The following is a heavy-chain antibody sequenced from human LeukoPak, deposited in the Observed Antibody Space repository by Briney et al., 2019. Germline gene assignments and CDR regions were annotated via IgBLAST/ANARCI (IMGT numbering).Heavy chain of an antibody. CDR3: TRRYYDYLTGYYSDY. Sequence: GRSLRLSCTTSGFTFSNYPMRWVRQAPGKGLEWLALLGSTAYGGTTKYAASVKGRFTISRDDSKSIAYLQMNSLKTEDTAVYYCTRRYYDYLTGYYSDYWGQGTLVTVSS. J-gene: IGHJ4*02. CDR2: LGSTAYGGTT. D-gene: IGHD3-9*01. V-gene: IGHV3-49*04. CDR1: GFTFSNYP.